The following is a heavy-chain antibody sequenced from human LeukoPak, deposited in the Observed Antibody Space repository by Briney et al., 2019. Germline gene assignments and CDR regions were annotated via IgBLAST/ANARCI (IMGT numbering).Heavy chain of an antibody. J-gene: IGHJ3*02. CDR1: GGSISGYY. Sequence: PSETLSLTCTVSGGSISGYYWSWIRQPPGKGLEWIAFIYYSGSTNYNPSLKSRVSISVDTSKNQFSLKLSSVTAADTAVYYCARDMTMVRGNAFDIWGQGTMVTVSS. CDR2: IYYSGST. D-gene: IGHD3-10*01. CDR3: ARDMTMVRGNAFDI. V-gene: IGHV4-59*12.